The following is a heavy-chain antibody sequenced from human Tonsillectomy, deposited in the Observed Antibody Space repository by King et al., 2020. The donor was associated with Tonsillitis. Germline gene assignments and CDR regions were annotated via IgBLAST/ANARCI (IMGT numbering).Heavy chain of an antibody. CDR2: IYYSGST. CDR3: AKVSPGGETGAYNWFDP. CDR1: GDSISPYY. D-gene: IGHD3-10*01. V-gene: IGHV4-59*01. J-gene: IGHJ5*02. Sequence: VQLQESGPGLVKPSETLSLTCTVSGDSISPYYWTWLRQPPGKGLEWIGNIYYSGSTNYNPSLKSRVAISVDTSKNQFSLRLSSVSAADTAVYYCAKVSPGGETGAYNWFDPWGQGALVTVSS.